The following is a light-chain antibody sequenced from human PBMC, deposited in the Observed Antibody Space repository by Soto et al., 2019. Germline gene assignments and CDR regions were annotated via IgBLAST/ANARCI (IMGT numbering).Light chain of an antibody. CDR1: SSDVGGYNY. J-gene: IGLJ2*01. CDR3: SSYAGRNNYVV. V-gene: IGLV2-8*01. Sequence: QSALTQPPSASGSPGQSVTISCTGTSSDVGGYNYVSWYQQHPGKAPKLMIYEVSKRPSGVPDRFSGSKSGNTASLTVSGLHAEDEADYYCSSYAGRNNYVVFGGGAKLTVL. CDR2: EVS.